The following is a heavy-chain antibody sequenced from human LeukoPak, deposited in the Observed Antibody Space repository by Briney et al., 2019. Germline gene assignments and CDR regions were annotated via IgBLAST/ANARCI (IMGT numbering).Heavy chain of an antibody. CDR2: IYYSGST. CDR3: ARSGYSYGADAFDI. CDR1: GFTFSSYW. D-gene: IGHD5-18*01. J-gene: IGHJ3*02. V-gene: IGHV4-59*01. Sequence: GSLRLSCAASGFTFSSYWMHWVRQAPGKGLEWIGYIYYSGSTNYNPSLKSRVTISVDTSKNQFSLKLSSVTAADTAVYYCARSGYSYGADAFDIWGQGTMVTVSS.